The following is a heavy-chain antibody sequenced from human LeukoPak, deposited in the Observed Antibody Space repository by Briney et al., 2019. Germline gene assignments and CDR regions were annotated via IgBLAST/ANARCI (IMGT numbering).Heavy chain of an antibody. J-gene: IGHJ6*04. CDR2: ISWNSGSI. D-gene: IGHD3-10*02. CDR1: GFTFDDYA. CDR3: AELGITMIGGV. V-gene: IGHV3-9*01. Sequence: RTGGSLRLSCAASGFTFDDYAVHWVRQAPGKGLEWVSGISWNSGSIGYADSVKGRLTISRDNAKNSLYLQMNSLRAEDTAVYYCAELGITMIGGVWGKGTTVTISS.